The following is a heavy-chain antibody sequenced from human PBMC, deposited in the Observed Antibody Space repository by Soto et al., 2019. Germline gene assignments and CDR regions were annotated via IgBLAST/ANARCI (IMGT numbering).Heavy chain of an antibody. CDR1: GFIFSEST. Sequence: GGSLRLSCSASGFIFSESTIYWVRQVPGKGLEAISAVSTSGRSTYYADSVKDRFTISRDNSKNTLFLQMGSLRPEDTAIYYCVKQAHGLDGVAFDYWGQATQLTV. D-gene: IGHD2-15*01. J-gene: IGHJ4*02. CDR3: VKQAHGLDGVAFDY. CDR2: VSTSGRST. V-gene: IGHV3-64D*06.